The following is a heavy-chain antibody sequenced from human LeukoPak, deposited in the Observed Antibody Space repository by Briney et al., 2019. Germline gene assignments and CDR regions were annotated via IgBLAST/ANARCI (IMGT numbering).Heavy chain of an antibody. CDR3: ARTCSGGSCYSGGSS. CDR1: GFTFSSYS. CDR2: ISSSSSYI. D-gene: IGHD2-15*01. V-gene: IGHV3-21*01. Sequence: GGSLRLSCAASGFTFSSYSMNWVRQAPGKGLEWVSSISSSSSYIYYADSVKGRFTISRDNAKNSLYLQMNSLRAEDTAVYYCARTCSGGSCYSGGSSWGQGTLVTVSS. J-gene: IGHJ4*02.